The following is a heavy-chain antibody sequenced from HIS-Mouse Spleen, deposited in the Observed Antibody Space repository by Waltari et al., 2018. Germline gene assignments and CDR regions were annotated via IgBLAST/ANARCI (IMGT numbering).Heavy chain of an antibody. CDR1: GYTFTGYY. J-gene: IGHJ4*02. V-gene: IGHV1-2*02. D-gene: IGHD2-2*01. Sequence: QVQLVQSGAEVKKPGASVKVSCKASGYTFTGYYMHWVRQAPGQGLEWMGWINPNRGGTNYAQFQGRVTMTRDTSISTAYMELSRLRSDDTAVYYCASVRVVPAYWGQGTLVTVSS. CDR2: INPNRGGT. CDR3: ASVRVVPAY.